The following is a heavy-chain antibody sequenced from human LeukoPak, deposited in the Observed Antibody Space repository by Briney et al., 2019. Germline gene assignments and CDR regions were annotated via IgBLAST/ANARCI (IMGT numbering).Heavy chain of an antibody. Sequence: GGSLRLSCAASGFTVNSNYMSWVRQAPGKGLEWVSVISGSGGSTCSADSVKGRFTISRDNSKNTLYLQMNSLRAEDTAVYFCAKSQDGGRLFHFDYWGQGTLVTVSS. V-gene: IGHV3-23*01. CDR2: ISGSGGST. CDR3: AKSQDGGRLFHFDY. CDR1: GFTVNSNY. J-gene: IGHJ4*02. D-gene: IGHD1-26*01.